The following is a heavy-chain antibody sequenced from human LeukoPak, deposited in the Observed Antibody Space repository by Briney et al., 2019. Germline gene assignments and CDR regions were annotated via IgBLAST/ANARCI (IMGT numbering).Heavy chain of an antibody. CDR3: ARGYSSGWYSNGAFDI. CDR2: MNPNSGNT. J-gene: IGHJ3*02. CDR1: GYTFTSYD. D-gene: IGHD6-19*01. V-gene: IGHV1-8*01. Sequence: ASVKVSCKASGYTFTSYDINWVRQATGQGLEWMGWMNPNSGNTGYAQKFQGRVTMTRDTSISTAYMELSRLRSDDTAVYYCARGYSSGWYSNGAFDIWGQGTMVTVSS.